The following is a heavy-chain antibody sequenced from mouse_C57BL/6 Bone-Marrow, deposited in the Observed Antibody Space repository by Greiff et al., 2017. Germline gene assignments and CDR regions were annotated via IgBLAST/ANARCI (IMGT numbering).Heavy chain of an antibody. V-gene: IGHV8-8*01. Sequence: QVTLKESGPGILQPSQTLSLTCSFSGFSLSPFGMGVGWIRQPSGTGLEWLAHIWWDDDKYYNPALKSRLTISEVTYKNQVYLKIVNVDTAETATYYCARMGYDGYYGFAYWGQGTLGTVCA. CDR3: ARMGYDGYYGFAY. CDR2: IWWDDDK. J-gene: IGHJ3*01. CDR1: GFSLSPFGMG. D-gene: IGHD2-3*01.